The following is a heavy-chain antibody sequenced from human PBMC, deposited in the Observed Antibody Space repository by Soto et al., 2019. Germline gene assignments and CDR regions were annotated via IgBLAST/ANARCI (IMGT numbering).Heavy chain of an antibody. CDR3: AKNARYYDFSWPRAGWFDP. D-gene: IGHD3-3*01. CDR1: GFTFSSYA. J-gene: IGHJ5*02. V-gene: IGHV3-23*01. Sequence: GGSLRLSCAASGFTFSSYAMSWVRQAPGKGLEWVSAISGSGGSTYYADSVKGRFTISRDNSKNTLYLQMNSLRAEDTAVYYCAKNARYYDFSWPRAGWFDPWGQGTQVTVSS. CDR2: ISGSGGST.